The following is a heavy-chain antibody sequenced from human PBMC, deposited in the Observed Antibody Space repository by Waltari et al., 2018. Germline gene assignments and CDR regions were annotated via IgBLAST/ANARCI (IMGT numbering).Heavy chain of an antibody. J-gene: IGHJ6*02. CDR2: IYYSGST. V-gene: IGHV4-59*01. CDR1: GGSISSYY. D-gene: IGHD5-12*01. Sequence: QVQLQESGPGLVKPSETLSLTCTVSGGSISSYYWSWIRQPPGKGLEWIGYIYYSGSTNYNPALKRRVTISVDTSKNQFSLKLSSVTAADTAVYYCARDGGLDGYNPLSVHYYYGMDVWGQGTTVTVSS. CDR3: ARDGGLDGYNPLSVHYYYGMDV.